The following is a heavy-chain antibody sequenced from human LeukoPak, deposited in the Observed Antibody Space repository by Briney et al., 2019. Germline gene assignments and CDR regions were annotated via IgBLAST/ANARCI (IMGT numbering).Heavy chain of an antibody. V-gene: IGHV3-30*04. CDR3: AKVGDSWDFDY. CDR2: ISYDGSNK. J-gene: IGHJ4*02. D-gene: IGHD2-15*01. CDR1: GFTFSSYA. Sequence: GGSLRLSCAASGFTFSSYAMHWVRQAPGKGLEWVAVISYDGSNKYYADSVKGRFTVSRDNSNNTLYLHMNSLRAEDTALCYCAKVGDSWDFDYWGQGTLVTVSS.